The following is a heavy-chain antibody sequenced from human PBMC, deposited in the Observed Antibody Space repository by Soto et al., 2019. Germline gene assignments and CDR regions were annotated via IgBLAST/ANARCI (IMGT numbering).Heavy chain of an antibody. CDR3: ARVALYSSGWHYYFDY. CDR1: GGSISSSSYY. V-gene: IGHV4-39*01. CDR2: IYYSGST. J-gene: IGHJ4*02. Sequence: ETLSLTCTVSGGSISSSSYYWGWIRQPPGKGLEWIGSIYYSGSTYYNPSLKSRVTISVDTSKNQFSLKLSSVTAADTAVYYCARVALYSSGWHYYFDYWGQGTLVTVSS. D-gene: IGHD6-19*01.